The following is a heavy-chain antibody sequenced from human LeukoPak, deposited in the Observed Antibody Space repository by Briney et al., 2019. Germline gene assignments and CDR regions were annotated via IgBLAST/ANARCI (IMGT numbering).Heavy chain of an antibody. CDR2: INPSGGST. CDR1: GYTFTSYY. J-gene: IGHJ4*02. V-gene: IGHV1-46*01. CDR3: ARGPYYYDSSGYYCDY. D-gene: IGHD3-22*01. Sequence: ASVKVSCKASGYTFTSYYMHWVRQAPGQGLEWMGIINPSGGSTSYAQKFQGRVTMTRDTSTSTVYMELSSLRSEDTAVYYCARGPYYYDSSGYYCDYWGQGTLVTVSS.